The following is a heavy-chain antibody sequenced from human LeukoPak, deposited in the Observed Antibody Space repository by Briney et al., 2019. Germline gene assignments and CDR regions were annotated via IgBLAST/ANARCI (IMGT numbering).Heavy chain of an antibody. CDR3: ARCPGQTWELPDDY. CDR1: GFTFSSYA. CDR2: ISYDGSNK. V-gene: IGHV3-30-3*01. Sequence: GGSLRLSCAASGFTFSSYAMHWVRQAPGKGLEWVAVISYDGSNKYYADSVKGRFTISRDNSKNTLYLQMNSLRAEDTAVYYYARCPGQTWELPDDYWGQGTLVTVSS. J-gene: IGHJ4*02. D-gene: IGHD1-26*01.